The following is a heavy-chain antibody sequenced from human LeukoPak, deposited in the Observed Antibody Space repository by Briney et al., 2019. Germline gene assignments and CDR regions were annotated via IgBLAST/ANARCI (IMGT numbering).Heavy chain of an antibody. J-gene: IGHJ4*02. Sequence: SGLTLLNPTPTLTLTCTFSRFSLTTRGTGVDWIPQPPGKAPECHALIFWDNDRRYSPSLRSRLTITKDTSKNQVVLTMTNIDPVDIATYYCAHRVFQGGYWDSGKFDYWGQGIPVTVSS. D-gene: IGHD2-8*02. CDR1: RFSLTTRGTG. CDR3: AHRVFQGGYWDSGKFDY. CDR2: IFWDNDR. V-gene: IGHV2-5*02.